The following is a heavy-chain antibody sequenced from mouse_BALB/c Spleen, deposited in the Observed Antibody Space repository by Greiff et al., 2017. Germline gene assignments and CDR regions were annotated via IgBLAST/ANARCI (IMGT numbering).Heavy chain of an antibody. D-gene: IGHD1-2*01. CDR1: GYTFTSYW. V-gene: IGHV1-87*01. J-gene: IGHJ4*01. Sequence: QVQLKQSGAELARPGASVKLSCKASGYTFTSYWMQWVKQRPGQGLEWIGAIYPGDGDTRYTQKFKGKATLTADKSSSTAYMQLSSLASEDSAVYYCARSSLLRLQYAMDDWGQGTSVTVSS. CDR2: IYPGDGDT. CDR3: ARSSLLRLQYAMDD.